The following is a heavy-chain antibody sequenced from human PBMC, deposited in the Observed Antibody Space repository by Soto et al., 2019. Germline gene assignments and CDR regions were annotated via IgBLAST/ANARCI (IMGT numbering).Heavy chain of an antibody. Sequence: AEVSWEACRYGITGYYLRSARQAHKQGLEWMGWINPNSGGTNYAQKFQGWVTMTRDTSISTAYMELSRLRSDDTAVYYCARAQGYCSGGSCYRPPYYYYYYMDVWGKGTTVTVSS. V-gene: IGHV1-2*04. CDR1: RYGITGYY. CDR3: ARAQGYCSGGSCYRPPYYYYYYMDV. D-gene: IGHD2-15*01. CDR2: INPNSGGT. J-gene: IGHJ6*03.